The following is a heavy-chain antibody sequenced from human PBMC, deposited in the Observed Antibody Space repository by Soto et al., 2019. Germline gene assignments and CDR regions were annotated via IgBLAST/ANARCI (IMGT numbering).Heavy chain of an antibody. Sequence: GGSLRLSCAASGFTFSSYAMHWVRQAPGKGLEWVAVISYDGSNKYYADSVKGRFTISRDNSKNTLYLQMNSLRAEDTAVYYCARGKYSSSYPYFDYWGQGTLVTVSS. CDR2: ISYDGSNK. J-gene: IGHJ4*02. CDR1: GFTFSSYA. V-gene: IGHV3-30-3*01. CDR3: ARGKYSSSYPYFDY. D-gene: IGHD6-6*01.